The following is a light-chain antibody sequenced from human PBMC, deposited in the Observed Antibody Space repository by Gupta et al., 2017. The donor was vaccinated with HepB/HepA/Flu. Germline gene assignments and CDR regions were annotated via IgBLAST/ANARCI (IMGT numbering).Light chain of an antibody. J-gene: IGLJ2*01. V-gene: IGLV1-44*01. CDR2: SNY. CDR1: SSNIGSNT. CDR3: AAWDDSLSGVV. Sequence: QSVLTQPPSASGTPGQRVTISCSGSSSNIGSNTVNWYQQVPGTAPKLLIYSNYQRPSGVPDRFSGSKSGTSASLAISGLQSEDEADYYCAAWDDSLSGVVFGGGTKLTVL.